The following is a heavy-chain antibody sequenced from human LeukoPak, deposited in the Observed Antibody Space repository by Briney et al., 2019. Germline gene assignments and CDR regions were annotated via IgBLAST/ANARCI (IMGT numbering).Heavy chain of an antibody. CDR2: IWYDGSNK. D-gene: IGHD5-24*01. Sequence: GRSLRLSCAASGCTFSSYGMHRVRQAPGKGLEWVAVIWYDGSNKYYADSVKGRFTISRDNSKPTLYLQMNSLRAEDTAVYYCARDRRDGYNGYYYYYGMDVWGQGTTVTVSS. J-gene: IGHJ6*02. CDR3: ARDRRDGYNGYYYYYGMDV. V-gene: IGHV3-33*01. CDR1: GCTFSSYG.